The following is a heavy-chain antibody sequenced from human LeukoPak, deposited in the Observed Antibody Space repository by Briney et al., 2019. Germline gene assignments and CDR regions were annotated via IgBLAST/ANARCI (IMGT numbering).Heavy chain of an antibody. CDR1: GGTFSSYA. Sequence: SVKVSCKASGGTFSSYAISWVRQAPGQGLEWMGGIIPIFGTANYAQKFQGRVTITADESTSTAYMELSSLRSEDTAVYYCARTTRSWYEDNDAFDIWGQGTTVTVSS. CDR3: ARTTRSWYEDNDAFDI. D-gene: IGHD6-13*01. V-gene: IGHV1-69*13. J-gene: IGHJ3*02. CDR2: IIPIFGTA.